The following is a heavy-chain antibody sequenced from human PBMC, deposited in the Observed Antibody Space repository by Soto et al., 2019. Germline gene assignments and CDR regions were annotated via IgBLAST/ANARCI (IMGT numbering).Heavy chain of an antibody. J-gene: IGHJ5*02. CDR1: GFTFSSYW. V-gene: IGHV3-7*01. CDR3: ASGKYTMIVVAQFFP. Sequence: PGGSLRLSCAASGFTFSSYWMSWVRQAPGKGLEWVANIKQDGSEKYYVDSVKGRFTISRDNAKNSLYLQMNSLRAEDTAVYYCASGKYTMIVVAQFFPWGQGTLVTVS. CDR2: IKQDGSEK. D-gene: IGHD3-22*01.